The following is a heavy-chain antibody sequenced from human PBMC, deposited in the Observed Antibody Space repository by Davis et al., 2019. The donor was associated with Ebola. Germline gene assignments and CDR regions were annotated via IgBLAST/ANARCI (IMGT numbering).Heavy chain of an antibody. CDR1: GFTFSGYY. CDR2: ISSSGSTI. CDR3: ARLGGQFIYYFDY. J-gene: IGHJ4*02. Sequence: GESLKISCAASGFTFSGYYMSWIRQAPGKGLEWVSYISSSGSTIYYADSVKGRFTISRDNAKNSLYLQMNSLRAEDTAVYYCARLGGQFIYYFDYWGQGTLVTVSS. D-gene: IGHD3-16*01. V-gene: IGHV3-11*01.